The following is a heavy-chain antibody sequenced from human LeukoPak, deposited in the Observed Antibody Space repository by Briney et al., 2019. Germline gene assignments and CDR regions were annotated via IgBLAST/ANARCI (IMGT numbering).Heavy chain of an antibody. CDR3: AREPGFDSSGYLNWFDP. CDR2: ISYSGST. V-gene: IGHV4-59*01. D-gene: IGHD3-22*01. Sequence: PSETLSLTCIVSGGSISSYYWSWIRQPPGKGLEWIACISYSGSTKYNPSLKSRVTISVATSKNQLSLKLSSVTAADTAVYYWAREPGFDSSGYLNWFDPWGQGTLVTVSS. J-gene: IGHJ5*02. CDR1: GGSISSYY.